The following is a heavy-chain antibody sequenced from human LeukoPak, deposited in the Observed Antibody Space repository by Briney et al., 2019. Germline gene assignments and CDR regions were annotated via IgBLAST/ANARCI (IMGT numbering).Heavy chain of an antibody. CDR2: IYHSGST. Sequence: SETLSLTCTNSGYSISSGYYWGWIRQPPGKGLEWIGSIYHSGSTYYNPSLKSRVTISLDTSENQFSLKLTSVTAADTAVYYCSRDLYSSGWGYFDYWGQGTLVTVSS. J-gene: IGHJ4*02. V-gene: IGHV4-38-2*02. D-gene: IGHD6-19*01. CDR3: SRDLYSSGWGYFDY. CDR1: GYSISSGYY.